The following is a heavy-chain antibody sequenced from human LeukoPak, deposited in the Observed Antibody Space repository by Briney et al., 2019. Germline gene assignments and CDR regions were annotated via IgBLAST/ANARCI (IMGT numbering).Heavy chain of an antibody. Sequence: GGSLRLSCAASGFTFSSYGMHWVRQAPGKGLEWVAVISYDGSNKYYADSVKGRFTISRDNSKNTLYLQMNSLRAEDTAVYYCARTYSGYSYGMYWYFDLWGRGTLVTVSS. J-gene: IGHJ2*01. CDR3: ARTYSGYSYGMYWYFDL. CDR1: GFTFSSYG. V-gene: IGHV3-30*03. CDR2: ISYDGSNK. D-gene: IGHD5-18*01.